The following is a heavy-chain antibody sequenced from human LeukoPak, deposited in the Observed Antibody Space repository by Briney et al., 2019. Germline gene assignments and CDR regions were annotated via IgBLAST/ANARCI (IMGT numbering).Heavy chain of an antibody. V-gene: IGHV1-69*05. CDR2: IIPIFGTA. CDR3: ALDITGTTWYYMDV. CDR1: GYTFSSFA. J-gene: IGHJ6*03. Sequence: GASVKVSCKASGYTFSSFAISWVRQAPGQGLEWMGGIIPIFGTANYAQKFQGRVTITTDESTSTAYMELSSLRSEDTAVYYCALDITGTTWYYMDVWGKGTTVTVSS. D-gene: IGHD1-20*01.